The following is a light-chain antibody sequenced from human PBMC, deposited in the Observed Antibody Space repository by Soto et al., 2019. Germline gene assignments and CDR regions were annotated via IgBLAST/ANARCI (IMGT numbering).Light chain of an antibody. CDR1: QDISNY. Sequence: DIQMTQSPSSLSASVGGRVTITCQASQDISNYLNWYQQKPGKAPKLLIYDASNLETGVPSRLSGSGSGTDFNLTISSLQREDFATYYCQQSYSSSWTFGQGTKVDIK. V-gene: IGKV1-33*01. CDR2: DAS. CDR3: QQSYSSSWT. J-gene: IGKJ1*01.